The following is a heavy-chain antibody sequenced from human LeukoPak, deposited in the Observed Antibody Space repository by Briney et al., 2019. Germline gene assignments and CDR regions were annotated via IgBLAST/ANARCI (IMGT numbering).Heavy chain of an antibody. D-gene: IGHD1-26*01. CDR1: GFTFSSYG. CDR2: IWSDGTNK. J-gene: IGHJ4*02. Sequence: GASLRLSCAASGFTFSSYGMHWVRQTPGKGLEWVTIIWSDGTNKYYADSVKGRFTISRDNSKNTLYLQMNSLRAEDTAVYYCARGSGSFSGGFDYWGQGTLVTVSS. CDR3: ARGSGSFSGGFDY. V-gene: IGHV3-33*01.